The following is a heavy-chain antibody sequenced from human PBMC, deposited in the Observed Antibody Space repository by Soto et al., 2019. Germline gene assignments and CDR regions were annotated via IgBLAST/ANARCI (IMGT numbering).Heavy chain of an antibody. V-gene: IGHV3-23*01. J-gene: IGHJ6*02. CDR2: ISGSGGST. Sequence: LRLSCAASGFTFSSYAMTWVRQAPGKGLEWVSVISGSGGSTYYADSVKGRFTISRDNSKNTLYLQMNSLRAEDTAVYYCAKDQRYYYGMDVWGQGTTVTVSS. CDR3: AKDQRYYYGMDV. CDR1: GFTFSSYA.